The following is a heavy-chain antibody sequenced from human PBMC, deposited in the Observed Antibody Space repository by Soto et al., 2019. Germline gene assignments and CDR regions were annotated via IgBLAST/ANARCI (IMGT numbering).Heavy chain of an antibody. D-gene: IGHD2-21*02. J-gene: IGHJ4*02. CDR2: ISGDTSNT. CDR1: GFTFTDYG. V-gene: IGHV3-23*01. Sequence: PWGSLRLSFAASGFTFTDYGINWVRQPPGKGLEWVSTISGDTSNTHYADSVKGRFRIYRENSKKTVFLQMNSLRAEDTAVYYCGRDAGDDDEMFYXWGQGIHVTVSX. CDR3: GRDAGDDDEMFYX.